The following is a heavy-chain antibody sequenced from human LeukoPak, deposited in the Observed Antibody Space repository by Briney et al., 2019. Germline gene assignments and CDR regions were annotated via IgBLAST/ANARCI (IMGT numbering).Heavy chain of an antibody. CDR1: GFTFSSYG. D-gene: IGHD3-22*01. J-gene: IGHJ4*02. CDR2: IWYDGSNK. V-gene: IGHV3-33*06. CDR3: AKEGSSGYYYDPPPAQFDY. Sequence: GGSLRLSCAASGFTFSSYGMHWVRQAPGKGLEWVAVIWYDGSNKYYADSVKGRFTISRDNSKNTLYLQMNSLRAEDTAVYYCAKEGSSGYYYDPPPAQFDYWGQGTLVTVSS.